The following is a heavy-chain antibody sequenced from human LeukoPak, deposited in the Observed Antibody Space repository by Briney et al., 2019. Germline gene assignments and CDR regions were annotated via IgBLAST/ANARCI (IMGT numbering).Heavy chain of an antibody. D-gene: IGHD4-17*01. V-gene: IGHV3-66*01. CDR1: GFTVSNNY. Sequence: GGSLRLSCAASGFTVSNNYMSWVRQAPGKGLEWVSLIYSGGSTFYADSVKGRFTISRDNSKNTLYLQMNTLTPEDTAMYYCTRARTTTGDAFDIWGQGTMVIVSS. CDR2: IYSGGST. CDR3: TRARTTTGDAFDI. J-gene: IGHJ3*02.